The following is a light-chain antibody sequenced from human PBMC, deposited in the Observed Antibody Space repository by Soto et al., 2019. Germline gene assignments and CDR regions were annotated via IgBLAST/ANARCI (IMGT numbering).Light chain of an antibody. CDR3: QKYNNALGT. V-gene: IGKV1-27*01. J-gene: IGKJ1*01. Sequence: DFQMTQSPSSLSASVGDRVTITCRASHDLSNYLAWCQHKPGKVPKVLIYGASTLQSGVPSRFSGSGSGTDFTLTISSLQPEDVATYYCQKYNNALGTFGQGTKVEIK. CDR2: GAS. CDR1: HDLSNY.